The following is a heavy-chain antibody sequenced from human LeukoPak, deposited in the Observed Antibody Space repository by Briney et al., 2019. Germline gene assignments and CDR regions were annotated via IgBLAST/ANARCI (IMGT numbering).Heavy chain of an antibody. J-gene: IGHJ4*02. CDR3: ATATDYTAPDY. D-gene: IGHD3-3*01. CDR1: GYTFTSYA. V-gene: IGHV1-3*01. CDR2: INAGNGNT. Sequence: GASVKVSCKASGYTFTSYAMHWVRQAPGQRLEWMGWINAGNGNTKYSQKFQGRVTITRDTSASTAYMELSSLRSEGTAVYYCATATDYTAPDYWGQGTLVTVSS.